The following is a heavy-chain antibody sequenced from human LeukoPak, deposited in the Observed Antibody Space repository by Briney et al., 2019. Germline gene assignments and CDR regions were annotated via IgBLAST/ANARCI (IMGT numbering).Heavy chain of an antibody. CDR3: VKEDYYDSSGYYPLGF. CDR2: ISDSGGST. D-gene: IGHD3-22*01. V-gene: IGHV3-23*01. Sequence: GGSLRLSCAASGFTFNYYAMSWVRRAPGKGLEWVSAISDSGGSTYYADSVKGRFTISRDNSKSTLYLQMNSLRAEDTALYYCVKEDYYDSSGYYPLGFWGQGTLVTVSS. CDR1: GFTFNYYA. J-gene: IGHJ4*02.